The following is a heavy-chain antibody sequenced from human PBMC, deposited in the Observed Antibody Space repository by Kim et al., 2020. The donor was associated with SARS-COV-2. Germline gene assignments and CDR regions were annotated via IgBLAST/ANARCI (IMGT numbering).Heavy chain of an antibody. CDR2: IYHSGST. CDR3: ARRKVTTVYYYYGMDV. V-gene: IGHV4-4*02. D-gene: IGHD4-17*01. J-gene: IGHJ6*02. CDR1: GGSISSSNW. Sequence: SETLSLTCAVSGGSISSSNWWSWVRQPPGKGLEWIGEIYHSGSTNYNPSLKSRVTISVDKSKNQFSLKLSSVTAADTAVYYCARRKVTTVYYYYGMDVWGQGTTVTVSS.